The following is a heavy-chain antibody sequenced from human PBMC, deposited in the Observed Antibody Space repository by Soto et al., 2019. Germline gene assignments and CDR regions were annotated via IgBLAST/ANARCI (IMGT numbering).Heavy chain of an antibody. CDR1: GFTFSSYS. Sequence: HPGGSLRLSCAASGFTFSSYSMNWVRQAPGKGLEWVSYISDSSSTIYYADSVKGRFTISRDNAKNSLYLQMNSLRAEDTVVYYCAREGSGGWYNSFDVWGQGTMVTVSS. V-gene: IGHV3-48*01. CDR2: ISDSSSTI. J-gene: IGHJ3*01. D-gene: IGHD6-19*01. CDR3: AREGSGGWYNSFDV.